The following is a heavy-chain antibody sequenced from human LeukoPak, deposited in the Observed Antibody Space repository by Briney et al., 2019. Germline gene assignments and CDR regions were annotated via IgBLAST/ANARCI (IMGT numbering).Heavy chain of an antibody. D-gene: IGHD3-22*01. CDR1: GFTFSSYG. CDR3: AKVGHYDSSGYYYYYFDY. J-gene: IGHJ4*02. Sequence: GGSLRLSCAASGFTFSSYGMHWVRQAPGKGLEWVAVIWYDGSNKYYADSVKGRFTISRDNSKNTLYLQMNSLRAEDTAVYYCAKVGHYDSSGYYYYYFDYWGQGALVTVSS. V-gene: IGHV3-33*06. CDR2: IWYDGSNK.